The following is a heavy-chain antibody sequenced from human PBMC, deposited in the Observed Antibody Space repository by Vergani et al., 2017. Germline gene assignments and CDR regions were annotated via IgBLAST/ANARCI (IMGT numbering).Heavy chain of an antibody. CDR1: GGSITYGAFY. CDR2: IYYSENK. CDR3: ARCFRDEGMIYGGTVENWFDP. D-gene: IGHD3-22*01. Sequence: QLQLQESGPGLVKPSETLSLTCTVSGGSITYGAFYWGWIRQSPGKGLEWIGSIYYSENKFYNPSLESLVTLSIDTTKNQFSLKLKSVTAADTAVYYCARCFRDEGMIYGGTVENWFDPWGQGTLVTVSS. V-gene: IGHV4-39*01. J-gene: IGHJ5*02.